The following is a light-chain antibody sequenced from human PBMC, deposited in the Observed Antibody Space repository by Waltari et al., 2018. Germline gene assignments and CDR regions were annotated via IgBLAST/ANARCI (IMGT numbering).Light chain of an antibody. V-gene: IGLV2-23*01. CDR3: CSYAGSFVV. Sequence: QSALTQPASVSGSPGQSITIPCTGTSSDVGSYTLVSWYQQHPGKAPKLMIYEGSKRPSGVSNRFSGSKSGNTASLTISGLQAEDEADYYCCSYAGSFVVFGGGTKLTVL. CDR1: SSDVGSYTL. CDR2: EGS. J-gene: IGLJ2*01.